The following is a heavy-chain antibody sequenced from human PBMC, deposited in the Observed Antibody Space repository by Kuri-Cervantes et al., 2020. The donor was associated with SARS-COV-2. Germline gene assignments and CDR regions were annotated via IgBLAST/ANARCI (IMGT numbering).Heavy chain of an antibody. Sequence: ETLSLTCAASGFTFDDYAMHWVRQAPGKGLEWVSLISWDGGSTYYADSVKGRFIISRDNSKNSLYLQMNSLRAEDTALYYCAKDILPAAIGYFDYWGQGTLVTVSS. CDR3: AKDILPAAIGYFDY. V-gene: IGHV3-43D*03. CDR2: ISWDGGST. J-gene: IGHJ4*02. D-gene: IGHD2-2*01. CDR1: GFTFDDYA.